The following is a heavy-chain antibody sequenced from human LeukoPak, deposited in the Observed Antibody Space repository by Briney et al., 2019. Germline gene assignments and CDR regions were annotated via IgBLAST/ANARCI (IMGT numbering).Heavy chain of an antibody. CDR3: ARDPAGPVTTEVVSAFDI. CDR2: IIPIFGTA. D-gene: IGHD4-11*01. J-gene: IGHJ3*02. CDR1: GGTFSSYA. V-gene: IGHV1-69*13. Sequence: GASVKVSCKASGGTFSSYAISWVRQAPGQGLEWVGGIIPIFGTANYAQKFQGRVTITADESTSTAYMELSSLRFEDTAVYYCARDPAGPVTTEVVSAFDIWGQGTMVTVSS.